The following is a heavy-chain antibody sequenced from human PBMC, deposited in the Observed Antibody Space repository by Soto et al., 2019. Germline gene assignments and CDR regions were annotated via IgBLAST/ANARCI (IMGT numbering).Heavy chain of an antibody. Sequence: ASVKVSCKASGYTFTSYDINWVRQATGQGFEWMGIINPSGGSTSYAQKFQGRVTMTRDTSTSTVYMELSSLRSEDTAVYYCAREVAVATIHYFDYWGQGTLVTVSS. J-gene: IGHJ4*02. CDR1: GYTFTSYD. CDR3: AREVAVATIHYFDY. D-gene: IGHD5-12*01. V-gene: IGHV1-46*01. CDR2: INPSGGST.